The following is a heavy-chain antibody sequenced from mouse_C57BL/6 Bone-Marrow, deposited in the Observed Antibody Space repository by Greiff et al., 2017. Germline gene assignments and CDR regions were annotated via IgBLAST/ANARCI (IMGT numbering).Heavy chain of an antibody. J-gene: IGHJ2*01. CDR2: LDPSDSNT. D-gene: IGHD1-2*01. CDR1: GYTFTSYW. Sequence: QVQLQQPGAELVRPGTSVKLSCKASGYTFTSYWMHWVKQRPGQGLDWIGWLDPSDSNTNYNQKFKGKATLTVDTSSSTAYMQRSSLTSEDSAVYYCARGYAYGGQGTTLTVSS. CDR3: ARGYAY. V-gene: IGHV1-59*01.